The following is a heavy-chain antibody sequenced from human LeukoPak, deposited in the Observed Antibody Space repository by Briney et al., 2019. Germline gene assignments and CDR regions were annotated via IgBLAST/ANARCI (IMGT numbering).Heavy chain of an antibody. CDR1: GYRFTTYW. J-gene: IGHJ6*02. CDR3: ARQAVDYYYGMDV. V-gene: IGHV5-10-1*01. CDR2: IDPTDSYT. Sequence: GESLKISCKGSGYRFTTYWISWVRQMPGKGLEWMGRIDPTDSYTSYSPSFQGHVTMSADRSISTAYLQWSSLKASDTALYYCARQAVDYYYGMDVWGQGTTVTVSS. D-gene: IGHD6-25*01.